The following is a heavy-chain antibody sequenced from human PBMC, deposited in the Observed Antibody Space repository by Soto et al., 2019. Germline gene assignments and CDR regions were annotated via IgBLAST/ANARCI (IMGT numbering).Heavy chain of an antibody. D-gene: IGHD1-26*01. Sequence: QVQLQESGPGLVKPSQTLTLTCTVSGGSISSDDYYWNWIRQSPGKGLEWIGYIYSSGSTYYNLSLKGRVTISMDTSRNQFSLNLRSVTAADTAVFYCARGGEGNSGYFDYWGQGALVTVSS. V-gene: IGHV4-30-4*01. CDR2: IYSSGST. CDR3: ARGGEGNSGYFDY. J-gene: IGHJ4*02. CDR1: GGSISSDDYY.